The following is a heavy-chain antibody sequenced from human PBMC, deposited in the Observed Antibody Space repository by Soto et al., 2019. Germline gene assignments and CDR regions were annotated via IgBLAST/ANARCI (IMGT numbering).Heavy chain of an antibody. CDR2: IYPGDSDT. CDR1: GYSFTSYW. CDR3: ARVYYDSSGYYRWFDP. V-gene: IGHV5-51*01. Sequence: PGESLKISCKGSGYSFTSYWIGWVRQMPGKGLEWMGIIYPGDSDTRYSPSFQGQVTISADKSISTAYLQWSSLKASDTAMYYCARVYYDSSGYYRWFDPWGQGTLVTVSS. D-gene: IGHD3-22*01. J-gene: IGHJ5*02.